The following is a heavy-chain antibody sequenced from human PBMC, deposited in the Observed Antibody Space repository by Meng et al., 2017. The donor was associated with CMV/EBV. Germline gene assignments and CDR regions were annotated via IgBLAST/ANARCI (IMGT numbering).Heavy chain of an antibody. J-gene: IGHJ4*02. CDR1: GGSLSSGDYY. V-gene: IGHV4-30-4*08. D-gene: IGHD2-2*01. Sequence: QDPRLGTWDTAQTLASTAPVLGGSLSSGDYYWSWIPQPAGKALECIGYIYYIGSTYYNPSLKRRGTISVDTSKNQFSLKLSSVTAADTAVYYCARVGRTSCYDYWGQGTLVTVSS. CDR2: IYYIGST. CDR3: ARVGRTSCYDY.